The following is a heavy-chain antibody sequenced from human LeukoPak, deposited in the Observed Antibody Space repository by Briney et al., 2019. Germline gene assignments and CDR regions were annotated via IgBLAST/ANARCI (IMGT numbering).Heavy chain of an antibody. CDR3: ARGGGYYGMDV. V-gene: IGHV3-48*01. Sequence: GGSLRLSCAASGFSFSSDSMNWVRQAPGKGLEWVSYISSSGRTMYYADSVKGRFTISRHNSKNTLYLQMNSLRAEDTAVYYCARGGGYYGMDVWGQGTTVTVSS. CDR2: ISSSGRTM. CDR1: GFSFSSDS. J-gene: IGHJ6*02. D-gene: IGHD3-16*01.